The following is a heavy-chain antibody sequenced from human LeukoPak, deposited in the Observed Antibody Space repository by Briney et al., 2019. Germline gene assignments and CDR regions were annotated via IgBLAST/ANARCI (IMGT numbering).Heavy chain of an antibody. J-gene: IGHJ4*02. CDR2: IIPIFGTA. D-gene: IGHD6-19*01. Sequence: GSSVKVSCKASGGTFSSYAISWVRQAPGQGLEWMGGIIPIFGTANYAQKFQGRVTITADESTSTAYMELSSLRSEDTAGHYCARVGGSGWYYGYWGQGTLVTVSS. CDR3: ARVGGSGWYYGY. V-gene: IGHV1-69*01. CDR1: GGTFSSYA.